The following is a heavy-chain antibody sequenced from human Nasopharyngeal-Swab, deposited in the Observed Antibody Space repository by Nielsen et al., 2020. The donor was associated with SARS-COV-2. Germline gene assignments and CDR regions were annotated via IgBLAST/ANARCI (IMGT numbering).Heavy chain of an antibody. CDR3: ARDRGQGANHKFDY. Sequence: GGSLRLSCKGSGYTFTSYYMHWVRQAPGQGLEWMGIINPSGGSTSYAQKFQGRVTMTRDTSTSTVYMELSSLRSEDTAVYYCARDRGQGANHKFDYWGQGTLVTVSS. J-gene: IGHJ4*02. CDR2: INPSGGST. CDR1: GYTFTSYY. D-gene: IGHD1-14*01. V-gene: IGHV1-46*01.